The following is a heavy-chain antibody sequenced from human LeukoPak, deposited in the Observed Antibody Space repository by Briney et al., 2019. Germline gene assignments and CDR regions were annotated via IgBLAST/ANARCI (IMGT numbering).Heavy chain of an antibody. J-gene: IGHJ4*02. CDR1: GYTFTRYG. Sequence: ASVKVSCKASGYTFTRYGISWVRQAPGQGLEWMGWISAYNDNTNYAQKVQGRVTMTTDTSTSTAYMEMRSLRSDDTAVYYCARERPNDPGEMATMGLGYWGQGTLVTVSS. CDR3: ARERPNDPGEMATMGLGY. V-gene: IGHV1-18*01. CDR2: ISAYNDNT. D-gene: IGHD5-24*01.